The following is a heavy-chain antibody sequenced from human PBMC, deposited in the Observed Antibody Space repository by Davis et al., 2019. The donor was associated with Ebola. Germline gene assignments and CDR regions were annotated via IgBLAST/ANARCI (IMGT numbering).Heavy chain of an antibody. CDR1: GYSFTSYW. D-gene: IGHD6-19*01. CDR2: IYPGDSDT. V-gene: IGHV5-51*01. CDR3: AKSMAVGGSEAECFQH. J-gene: IGHJ1*01. Sequence: KVSCKGSGYSFTSYWIGWVRQMPGKGLEWMGIIYPGDSDTTYSPSFQGQVTMSVNKSISTAYLQWSRLEASDTAMYYCAKSMAVGGSEAECFQHWGQGTLVTVSS.